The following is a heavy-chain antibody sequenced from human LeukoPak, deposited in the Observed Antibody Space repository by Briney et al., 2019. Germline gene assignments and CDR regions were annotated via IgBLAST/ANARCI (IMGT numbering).Heavy chain of an antibody. Sequence: SETLSLTCTVSGGSISSSSYYWSWIQQPPGKGLEWIGYIYYSGSTKYNPSLKSRATISVDTSTNQFSLKLSSVTAADTAVYYCARGARAGYNLDPFDYWGQGTLVTVSS. CDR1: GGSISSSSYY. J-gene: IGHJ4*02. CDR2: IYYSGST. CDR3: ARGARAGYNLDPFDY. D-gene: IGHD5-24*01. V-gene: IGHV4-61*05.